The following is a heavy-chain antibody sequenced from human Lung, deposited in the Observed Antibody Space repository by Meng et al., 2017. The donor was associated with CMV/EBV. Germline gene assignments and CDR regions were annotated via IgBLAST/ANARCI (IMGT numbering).Heavy chain of an antibody. CDR2: ISGVDGST. D-gene: IGHD3-3*01. J-gene: IGHJ6*01. V-gene: IGHV3-23*01. CDR3: AKNYYDFWSGYFPPTNAMDA. Sequence: GGSLRLXCAASGFSFSSYAMTWVRQAPGTGLEWVSSISGVDGSTYYTDSGKGRFTISRDNSKNTLYLQINSLRAEDTAVYYCAKNYYDFWSGYFPPTNAMDAWXQGNXV. CDR1: GFSFSSYA.